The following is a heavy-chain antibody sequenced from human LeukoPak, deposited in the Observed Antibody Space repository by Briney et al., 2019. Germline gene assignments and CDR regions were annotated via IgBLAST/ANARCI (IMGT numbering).Heavy chain of an antibody. CDR3: ARGYSGYDRRGKNYYYYYMDV. Sequence: SETLSLTCAVYGGSFSGYYWSWIRQSPGKGLEWIGEINQSGSTNYNPSLKSRVTISVDTSKNQFSLKLSSVTAADTAVYYCARGYSGYDRRGKNYYYYYMDVWGKGTTVTVSS. CDR2: INQSGST. CDR1: GGSFSGYY. V-gene: IGHV4-34*01. D-gene: IGHD5-12*01. J-gene: IGHJ6*03.